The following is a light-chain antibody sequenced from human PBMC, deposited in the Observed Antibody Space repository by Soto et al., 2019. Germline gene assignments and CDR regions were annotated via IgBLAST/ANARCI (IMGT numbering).Light chain of an antibody. Sequence: EMTQSPSSLSASVGDRVTITCRASQSISDNVNWYQFQPGKAPKLLIYAASSLQTGVPSRFSGSGSGTDFALIISSLQPADSATYYCQQRYGPPYTFGLGTKVEIK. CDR2: AAS. J-gene: IGKJ2*01. V-gene: IGKV1-39*01. CDR3: QQRYGPPYT. CDR1: QSISDN.